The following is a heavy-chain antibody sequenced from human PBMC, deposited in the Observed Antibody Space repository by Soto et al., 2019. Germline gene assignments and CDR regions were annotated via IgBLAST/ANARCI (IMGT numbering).Heavy chain of an antibody. CDR2: ISYDGSNK. CDR3: ANFHAGYSYGYAPYYYYGMDV. Sequence: PGGSLRLSCAASGFTFSSYGMHWVRQAPGKGLEWVAVISYDGSNKYYADSVKGRFTISRDNSKNTLFLQMNSLRFEDTAVYYCANFHAGYSYGYAPYYYYGMDVWGQGTTVTVSS. J-gene: IGHJ6*02. D-gene: IGHD5-18*01. V-gene: IGHV3-30*18. CDR1: GFTFSSYG.